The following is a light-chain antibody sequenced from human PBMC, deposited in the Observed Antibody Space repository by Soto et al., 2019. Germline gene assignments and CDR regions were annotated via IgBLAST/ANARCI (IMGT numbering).Light chain of an antibody. J-gene: IGKJ5*01. V-gene: IGKV3-15*01. Sequence: EVVMTQSPATLSLYPGGSFNLSCRASQSVASNLAWYKQKHGQAPRLLIYGTYTRATGVKDRFSGSGSGKDFTLTIRSIQDADFAVYHCKHYNNWHITFGHGQRLEIK. CDR2: GTY. CDR3: KHYNNWHIT. CDR1: QSVASN.